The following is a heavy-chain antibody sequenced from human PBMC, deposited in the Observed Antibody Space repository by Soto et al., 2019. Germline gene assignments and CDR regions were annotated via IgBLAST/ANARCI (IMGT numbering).Heavy chain of an antibody. D-gene: IGHD1-20*01. CDR1: GFTFSSFV. CDR3: VRRAITATTKWGAFDV. V-gene: IGHV3-23*01. J-gene: IGHJ3*01. CDR2: ISPGADVS. Sequence: EVQLLESGGGLVQPGGSLRLSCAASGFTFSSFVMNWVRQAPGKGLEWVSTISPGADVSHYTDSVKGRFTISRDNSRRTLHLQMDSLRVADAAVYFGVRRAITATTKWGAFDVWGQGTAVTVSS.